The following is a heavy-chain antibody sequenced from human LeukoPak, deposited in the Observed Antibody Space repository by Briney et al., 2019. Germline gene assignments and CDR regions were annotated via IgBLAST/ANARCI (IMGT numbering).Heavy chain of an antibody. CDR1: GFTFSSYA. CDR3: ARASIAAAGHDYFDY. Sequence: GGSLRLSCAASGFTFSSYAMHWVRQAPGKGLEWVAVISYDGSNKYYADSVKGRFTISRDNSKNTLYLQMNSLRAEDTAVYYCARASIAAAGHDYFDYWGQGTLVTVSS. CDR2: ISYDGSNK. J-gene: IGHJ4*02. V-gene: IGHV3-30*04. D-gene: IGHD6-13*01.